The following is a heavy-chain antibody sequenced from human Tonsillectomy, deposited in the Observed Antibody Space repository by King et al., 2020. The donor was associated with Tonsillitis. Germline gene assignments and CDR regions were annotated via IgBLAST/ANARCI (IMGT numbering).Heavy chain of an antibody. J-gene: IGHJ3*02. V-gene: IGHV1-46*01. D-gene: IGHD3-10*01. Sequence: QLVQSGAEVKKPGASVKVSCKASGYTFTSYYMHWVRQAPGQGLEWMGIINPSGGSTTYAQKFQGRVTMTRDTSTSTVYMELSSLRSEDTAVYYCVRETGSRDAFDIWGQGTMVTVSS. CDR2: INPSGGST. CDR1: GYTFTSYY. CDR3: VRETGSRDAFDI.